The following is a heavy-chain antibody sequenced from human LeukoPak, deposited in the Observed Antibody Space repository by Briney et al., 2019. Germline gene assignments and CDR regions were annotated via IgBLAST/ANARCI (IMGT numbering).Heavy chain of an antibody. CDR3: ARLRITIFGVVKYFDY. CDR2: INHSGST. D-gene: IGHD3-3*01. J-gene: IGHJ4*02. Sequence: SETLSLTCAVYGGSFSGYYWSWIRQPPGKGLEWIGVINHSGSTNYNPSLKSRVTISVDTSKNQFSLKLSYVTAADTAVYYCARLRITIFGVVKYFDYWGQGTLVTVSS. CDR1: GGSFSGYY. V-gene: IGHV4-34*01.